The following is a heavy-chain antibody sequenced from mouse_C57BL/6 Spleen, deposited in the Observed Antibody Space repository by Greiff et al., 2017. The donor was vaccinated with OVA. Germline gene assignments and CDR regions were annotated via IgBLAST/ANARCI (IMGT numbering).Heavy chain of an antibody. CDR1: GFTFNTYA. CDR3: VKGDYDGSSFHWYFDV. J-gene: IGHJ1*03. CDR2: IRSKSSNYAT. D-gene: IGHD1-1*01. V-gene: IGHV10-3*01. Sequence: EVKLVESGGGLVQPKGSLKLSCAASGFTFNTYAMHWVRQAPGKGLEWVARIRSKSSNYATYYADSVKDRFTISRDASQSMLYRQKNNLKTEDTAMYCCVKGDYDGSSFHWYFDVWGTGTTVTVSS.